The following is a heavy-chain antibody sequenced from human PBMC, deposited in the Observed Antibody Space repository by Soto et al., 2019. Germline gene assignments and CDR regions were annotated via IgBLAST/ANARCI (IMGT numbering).Heavy chain of an antibody. CDR2: IYTSGST. Sequence: SETLSLTCTVSGGSISSYYWSWIRQPAGKGLEWIGRIYTSGSTNYNPSLKSRVTMSVDTSKNHFSLKLSSVTAADTAVYYCARVRRGWDGDYEGGDYGMDVWGQGTTVTVSS. V-gene: IGHV4-4*07. CDR3: ARVRRGWDGDYEGGDYGMDV. D-gene: IGHD4-17*01. CDR1: GGSISSYY. J-gene: IGHJ6*02.